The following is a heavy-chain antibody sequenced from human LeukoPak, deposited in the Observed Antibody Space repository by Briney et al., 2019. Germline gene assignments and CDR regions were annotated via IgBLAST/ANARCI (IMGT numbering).Heavy chain of an antibody. CDR3: AKGHDYGDYESDY. CDR2: ISGSGGST. CDR1: GFTFTNYA. V-gene: IGHV3-23*01. D-gene: IGHD4-17*01. Sequence: GGSLRLSCAASGFTFTNYAMSWVRQAPGKGLEWVSVISGSGGSTYYADSVKGRFTISRDNSNNTLYLQMNSLRAEDTAVYYCAKGHDYGDYESDYWGQGTLVTVSS. J-gene: IGHJ4*02.